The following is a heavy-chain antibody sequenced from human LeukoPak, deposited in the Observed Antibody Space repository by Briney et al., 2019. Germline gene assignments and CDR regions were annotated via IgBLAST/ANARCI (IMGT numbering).Heavy chain of an antibody. CDR2: IYHSGST. CDR1: GGSISSSNW. D-gene: IGHD3-10*01. Sequence: PSGTLSLTCAVSGGSISSSNWWSWVRQPPGKGLEWIGEIYHSGSTNYNPSLKSRVTISVGKSKNQFSLKLSSVTAADTAVYYCARAPPLRITMVRGADWVPFDYWGQGTLVTVSS. J-gene: IGHJ4*02. V-gene: IGHV4-4*02. CDR3: ARAPPLRITMVRGADWVPFDY.